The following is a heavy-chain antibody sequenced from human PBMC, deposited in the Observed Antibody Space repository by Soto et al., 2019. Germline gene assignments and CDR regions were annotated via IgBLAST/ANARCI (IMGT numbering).Heavy chain of an antibody. Sequence: ASVKLSCKVSGYTLTELSMHWVRQSPRKGLEWMGGFDPEDGETIYAQKFQGRVTMTEDTSTDTAYMELSSLRSEDTAVYYCATDRGIFGVVTYGMDVWGQGTTVTVSS. J-gene: IGHJ6*01. CDR2: FDPEDGET. CDR3: ATDRGIFGVVTYGMDV. D-gene: IGHD3-3*01. CDR1: GYTLTELS. V-gene: IGHV1-24*01.